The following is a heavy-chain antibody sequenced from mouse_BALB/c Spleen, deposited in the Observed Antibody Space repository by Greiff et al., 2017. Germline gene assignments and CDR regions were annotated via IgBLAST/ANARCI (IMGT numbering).Heavy chain of an antibody. CDR1: GYTFTSYC. CDR2: INPSTGYT. J-gene: IGHJ4*01. V-gene: IGHV1-4*01. D-gene: IGHD2-1*01. Sequence: VQLQQSGPELVRPGASVKMSCKASGYTFTSYCIHWVKQRPGQGLEWIGYINPSTGYTEYNQKFKDKATLTADKSSSTAYMQLSSLTSEDSAVYYGARSYGNYDAMDYWGQGTSVTVSS. CDR3: ARSYGNYDAMDY.